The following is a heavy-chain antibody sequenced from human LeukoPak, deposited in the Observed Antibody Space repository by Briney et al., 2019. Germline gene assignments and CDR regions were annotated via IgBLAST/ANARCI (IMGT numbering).Heavy chain of an antibody. Sequence: GGSLRLSCAASGFTFSNGWMGWVRQAPGKGLEWVGRIKSKTDGGTTDYAAPVKGRFTISRDDSKSTLYLQASSLKTEDTAVYYCTTDRSIAVRPLFDYWGQGSLVTVSS. D-gene: IGHD6-6*01. V-gene: IGHV3-15*01. CDR3: TTDRSIAVRPLFDY. J-gene: IGHJ4*02. CDR1: GFTFSNGW. CDR2: IKSKTDGGTT.